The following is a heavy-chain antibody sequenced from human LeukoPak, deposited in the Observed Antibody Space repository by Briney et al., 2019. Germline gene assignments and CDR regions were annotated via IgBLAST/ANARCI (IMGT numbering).Heavy chain of an antibody. V-gene: IGHV3-21*01. Sequence: GGSLRLSCAASGFTFSSYSMNWVRQAPGKGLEWVSSISSSSSYIYYADSVKGRFTISRDNAKNSLYLQMNSLRAEDTAVYYCARASDTAMVLYYYYMDVWGKGTTVTVSS. CDR1: GFTFSSYS. D-gene: IGHD5-18*01. CDR2: ISSSSSYI. CDR3: ARASDTAMVLYYYYMDV. J-gene: IGHJ6*03.